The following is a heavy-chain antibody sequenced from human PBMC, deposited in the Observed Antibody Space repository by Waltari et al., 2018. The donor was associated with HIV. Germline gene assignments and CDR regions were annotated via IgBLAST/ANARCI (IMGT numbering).Heavy chain of an antibody. V-gene: IGHV3-30*18. D-gene: IGHD4-17*01. J-gene: IGHJ4*02. CDR2: MSSDGNKR. CDR1: GLAFSSYA. CDR3: VNDFYGGNSRWDYFEH. Sequence: QVKLVESGGAVVQPGRSLRLSCVAPGLAFSSYAMHWVRQAPGKGLEWVAGMSSDGNKRHYAGAVKGRFTISRDNSKDTLYLEMDSLRIEDTALYYCVNDFYGGNSRWDYFEHWGQGTLVTVSS.